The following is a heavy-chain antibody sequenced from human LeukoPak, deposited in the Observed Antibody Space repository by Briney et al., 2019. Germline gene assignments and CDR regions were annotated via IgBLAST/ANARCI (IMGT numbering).Heavy chain of an antibody. CDR1: GFTFSSYA. CDR3: AKSLGRAYGSGSSNSPFDY. CDR2: ISGSGGST. Sequence: PGASLRLSCAASGFTFSSYAMSWVRQAPGKGLEWVSLISGSGGSTDFADSVKGRFTISRDNSNNTVYQQMNSLRAEDTAVYYCAKSLGRAYGSGSSNSPFDYWGQGTLVTVSS. J-gene: IGHJ4*02. D-gene: IGHD3-10*01. V-gene: IGHV3-23*01.